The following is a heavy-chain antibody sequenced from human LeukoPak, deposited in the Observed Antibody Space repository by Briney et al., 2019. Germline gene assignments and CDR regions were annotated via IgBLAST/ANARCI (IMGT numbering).Heavy chain of an antibody. Sequence: ASVKVSCKASGYTFTGYYMHWVRQAPGQGLEWMGWINPNSGGTNYAQKFQGRVTMTRDTSISTAYMELSRLRSDDTAVYYCARCIAAAATTGYYGMDVWGQGTTVTVSS. CDR1: GYTFTGYY. CDR3: ARCIAAAATTGYYGMDV. J-gene: IGHJ6*02. D-gene: IGHD6-13*01. CDR2: INPNSGGT. V-gene: IGHV1-2*02.